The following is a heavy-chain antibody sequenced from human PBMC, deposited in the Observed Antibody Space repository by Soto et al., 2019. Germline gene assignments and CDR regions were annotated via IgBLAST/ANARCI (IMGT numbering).Heavy chain of an antibody. J-gene: IGHJ4*02. Sequence: SETLSLTCTVSGGSISSSSYYWGWFRQPPGKGLEWIGSIYYSGSTYYNPSLKSRVTISVDTSKNQFSLKLSSVTAADTAVYYCASGPYYDFWSDFDYWGQGTLVT. V-gene: IGHV4-39*01. CDR1: GGSISSSSYY. CDR3: ASGPYYDFWSDFDY. D-gene: IGHD3-3*01. CDR2: IYYSGST.